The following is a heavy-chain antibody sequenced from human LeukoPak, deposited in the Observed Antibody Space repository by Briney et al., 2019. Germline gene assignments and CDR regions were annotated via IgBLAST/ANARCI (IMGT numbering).Heavy chain of an antibody. V-gene: IGHV4-59*11. CDR3: ARVVGWLLHP. D-gene: IGHD3-22*01. J-gene: IGHJ5*02. CDR1: GGSISSHY. Sequence: SETLSLTCTVSGGSISSHYWSWIRQPPGKGLEWIGYIYYSGSTNYNPSLKSRVTISVDTSKNQFSLKLSSVTAADTAVYYSARVVGWLLHPWGQGTLVTVSS. CDR2: IYYSGST.